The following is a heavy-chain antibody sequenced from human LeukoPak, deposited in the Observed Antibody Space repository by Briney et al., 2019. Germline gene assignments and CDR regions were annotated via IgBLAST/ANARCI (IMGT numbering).Heavy chain of an antibody. CDR1: GGSISSGSYY. J-gene: IGHJ3*02. D-gene: IGHD2-15*01. Sequence: SETLSLTCTVSGGSISSGSYYWSWIRQPAGKGLEWIGRIYTSGSTNYNPSLKSRVTISVDTSKNQFSLKLSSVTAADTAVYYCARVPEGSGAFDIWGQGTMVTVSS. V-gene: IGHV4-61*02. CDR2: IYTSGST. CDR3: ARVPEGSGAFDI.